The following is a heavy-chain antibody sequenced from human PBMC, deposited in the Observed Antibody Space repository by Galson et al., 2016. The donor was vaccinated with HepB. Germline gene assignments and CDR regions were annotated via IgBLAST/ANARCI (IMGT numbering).Heavy chain of an antibody. V-gene: IGHV5-51*01. D-gene: IGHD3-10*01. CDR2: IYPGDSHS. CDR3: ARMSYFGSGSYRVFYHGIDV. J-gene: IGHJ6*02. Sequence: QSGAEVKKPGESLKISCKGYGYNFPNDWIGWVRQMPGKGLEWMGFIYPGDSHSKYSPSFQGQVTISADKSTSTAYLEWSRLKASDTATYYCARMSYFGSGSYRVFYHGIDVWGQGTTVTVSS. CDR1: GYNFPNDW.